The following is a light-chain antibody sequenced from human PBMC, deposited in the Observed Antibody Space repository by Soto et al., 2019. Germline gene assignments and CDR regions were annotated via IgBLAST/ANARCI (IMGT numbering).Light chain of an antibody. Sequence: EIVLTQSPGTLSLSPGERATLSCRASQSVSSSHLAWYQQKPGQAPRLLISGASSRATGIPDRFTGSGSGTDFTLTNSRLEPDDFAVYYCQQYGSSPRTFGQGTKVEIK. J-gene: IGKJ1*01. CDR3: QQYGSSPRT. CDR1: QSVSSSH. CDR2: GAS. V-gene: IGKV3-20*01.